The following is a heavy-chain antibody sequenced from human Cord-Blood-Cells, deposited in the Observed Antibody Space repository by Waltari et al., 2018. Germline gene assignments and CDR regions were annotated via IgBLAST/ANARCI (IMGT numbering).Heavy chain of an antibody. D-gene: IGHD3-22*01. J-gene: IGHJ4*02. Sequence: QLQLQESGPGLVKPSETLSLTCTVSGGSISSSSYYWGWIRQPPGKGLEWIGSIYYSGNTYHNPSLKSRVTISVDTSKNQFSLKLSSVTAADTAVYYCARPGHVDSSPLAPLDYWGQGTLVTVSS. CDR3: ARPGHVDSSPLAPLDY. CDR1: GGSISSSSYY. CDR2: IYYSGNT. V-gene: IGHV4-39*01.